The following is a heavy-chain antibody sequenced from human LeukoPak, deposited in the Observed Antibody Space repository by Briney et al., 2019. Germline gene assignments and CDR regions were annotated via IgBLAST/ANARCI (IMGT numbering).Heavy chain of an antibody. V-gene: IGHV3-74*01. D-gene: IGHD3-3*01. CDR2: INSDGSRT. CDR1: GFTFSSYW. J-gene: IGHJ5*02. CDR3: ARVLSEYYEYWSFDP. Sequence: GGSLRLSCAASGFTFSSYWMRWVRQAPGKGLVWVSRINSDGSRTSYADSAKGRFTISRDNAKNTLYLQMNSLRAEDTAVYYCARVLSEYYEYWSFDPWGQGTLVTVSS.